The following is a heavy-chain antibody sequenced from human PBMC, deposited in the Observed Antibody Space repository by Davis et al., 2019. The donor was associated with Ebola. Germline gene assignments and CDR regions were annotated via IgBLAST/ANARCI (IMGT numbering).Heavy chain of an antibody. V-gene: IGHV1-69*04. J-gene: IGHJ4*02. CDR2: IIPVVDTK. CDR1: GYTFTRYG. Sequence: AASVKVSCKASGYTFTRYGMNWVRQAPGQGPEWMGRIIPVVDTKDYAQKFQGRVTLTADKSTSTAYMELSSLRSEDTAVYYCARDPTILWGQGTLVTVSS. D-gene: IGHD3-9*01. CDR3: ARDPTIL.